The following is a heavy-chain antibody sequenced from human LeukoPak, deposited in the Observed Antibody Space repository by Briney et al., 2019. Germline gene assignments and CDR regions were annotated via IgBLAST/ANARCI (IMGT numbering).Heavy chain of an antibody. CDR3: ARHADTALVNRHFDY. J-gene: IGHJ4*02. Sequence: SKTLSLTCTVSGGSISSYFWSWIRQPPGKGLEWIGYIYYSGSTNYNPSLKSRLTISVDTSKNQFSLKLNSVTAADTAVYYCARHADTALVNRHFDYWGQGTLVTVSS. V-gene: IGHV4-59*08. CDR2: IYYSGST. D-gene: IGHD5-18*01. CDR1: GGSISSYF.